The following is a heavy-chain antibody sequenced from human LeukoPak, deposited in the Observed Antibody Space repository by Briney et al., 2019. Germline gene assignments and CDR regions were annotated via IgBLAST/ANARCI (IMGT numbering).Heavy chain of an antibody. D-gene: IGHD3-10*01. V-gene: IGHV3-21*04. J-gene: IGHJ4*02. CDR1: GFTFRNYW. CDR3: AKRGIVIRGILVIGYHQEAYHYDY. CDR2: ISPSSTYI. Sequence: PGGSLRLSCAASGFTFRNYWMGWVRQAPGKGLEWVSSISPSSTYIDYADSLKGRFTISRDDAQESLYLQMNSLRAEDTAVYFCAKRGIVIRGILVIGYHQEAYHYDYWGQGVLVTVSS.